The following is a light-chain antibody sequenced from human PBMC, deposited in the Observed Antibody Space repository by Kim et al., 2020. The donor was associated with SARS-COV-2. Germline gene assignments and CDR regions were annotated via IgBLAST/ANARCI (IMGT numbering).Light chain of an antibody. J-gene: IGKJ2*01. CDR3: QQYDSSPYT. V-gene: IGKV3-20*01. CDR2: GTS. Sequence: LSPGEKATPSCTASPSVSSSYLAWYQQKPGQAPRLLIYGTSTRATGIPDRFSGSGSVTDFTLTISRLEPEDFAVFYCQQYDSSPYTFGQGTKLEI. CDR1: PSVSSSY.